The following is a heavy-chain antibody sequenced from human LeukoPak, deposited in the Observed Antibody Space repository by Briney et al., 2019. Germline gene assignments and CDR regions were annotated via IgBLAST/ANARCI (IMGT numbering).Heavy chain of an antibody. V-gene: IGHV3-30*04. CDR1: GFTFDIYA. Sequence: PGGSLRLSCAASGFTFDIYAMHWVRQAPGKGLEWLAVMSYDGSNKYYADSVKGRFTVSRDNSQNTVHLRMSGLRVADTAVYYCARDQIQHCSGGSWYVIDKWGPGSLVAV. CDR3: ARDQIQHCSGGSWYVIDK. D-gene: IGHD2-15*01. J-gene: IGHJ4*02. CDR2: MSYDGSNK.